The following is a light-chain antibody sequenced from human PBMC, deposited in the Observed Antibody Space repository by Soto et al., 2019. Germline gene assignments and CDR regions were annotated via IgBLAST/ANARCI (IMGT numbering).Light chain of an antibody. Sequence: DIQLTQSPSTLSASVGDRVTSTCRASQSISGWLAWYQQKPGKAPKLLIYKASSLHSGVPSRFSGSGSGTEFTLTLSSLQPDDFAVYYCQQYHGYPWTFGQGTKVDIK. CDR1: QSISGW. CDR2: KAS. J-gene: IGKJ1*01. V-gene: IGKV1-5*03. CDR3: QQYHGYPWT.